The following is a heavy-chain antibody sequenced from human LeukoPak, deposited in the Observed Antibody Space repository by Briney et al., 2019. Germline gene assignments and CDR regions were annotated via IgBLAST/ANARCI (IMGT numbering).Heavy chain of an antibody. J-gene: IGHJ6*03. CDR2: ISSSGSTI. CDR3: ARNPDVLLWFGEPHYYYYYMDV. CDR1: GFTFSSYE. V-gene: IGHV3-48*03. Sequence: PGGSLRLSCAASGFTFSSYEMNWVRQAPGKGLGWVSYISSSGSTIYYADSVKGRFTISRDNAKNSLYLQMNSLRAEDTAVYYCARNPDVLLWFGEPHYYYYYMDVWGKGTTVTVSS. D-gene: IGHD3-10*01.